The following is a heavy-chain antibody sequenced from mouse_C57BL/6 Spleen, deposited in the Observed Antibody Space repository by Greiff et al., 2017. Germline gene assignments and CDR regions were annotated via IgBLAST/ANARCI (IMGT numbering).Heavy chain of an antibody. CDR2: IYPGSGST. J-gene: IGHJ4*01. CDR1: GYTFTSYW. D-gene: IGHD2-5*01. CDR3: ARSYYSNWDAMDY. Sequence: QVQLQQPGAELVKPGASVQMSCKASGYTFTSYWITWVKQRPGQGLEWIGDIYPGSGSTNYNEKFKSKATLTVDTSSSTAYMQLSSLTSEDSAVYYCARSYYSNWDAMDYWGQGTSVTVSS. V-gene: IGHV1-55*01.